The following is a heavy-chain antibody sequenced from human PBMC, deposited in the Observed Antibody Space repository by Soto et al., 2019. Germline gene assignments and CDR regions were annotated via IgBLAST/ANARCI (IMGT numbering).Heavy chain of an antibody. D-gene: IGHD2-2*01. J-gene: IGHJ6*03. V-gene: IGHV3-23*01. CDR3: AKAAKDIVVGPAAMLEFYYYMDV. CDR2: ISGSGGST. CDR1: GFTFSSYA. Sequence: PGGSLRLSCAASGFTFSSYAMSWVRQAPGKGLEWVSAISGSGGSTYYADSVKGRFTISRDNSKNTLCLQMNSLRAEDTAVYYCAKAAKDIVVGPAAMLEFYYYMDVWGKGTTVTVSS.